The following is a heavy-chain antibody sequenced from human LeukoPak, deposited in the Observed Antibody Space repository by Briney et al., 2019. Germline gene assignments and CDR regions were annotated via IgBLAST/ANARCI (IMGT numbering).Heavy chain of an antibody. CDR3: ARDLGYCSSTSCYTAFDY. D-gene: IGHD2-2*02. J-gene: IGHJ4*02. CDR1: GYTFTGYY. Sequence: ASVKVSCKASGYTFTGYYMLWVRQAPGQGLEWMGWINPNSGGTNYAQKFQGRVTMTRDTSISTAYMELSRLRSDDTAVYYCARDLGYCSSTSCYTAFDYWGQGTLVTVSS. CDR2: INPNSGGT. V-gene: IGHV1-2*02.